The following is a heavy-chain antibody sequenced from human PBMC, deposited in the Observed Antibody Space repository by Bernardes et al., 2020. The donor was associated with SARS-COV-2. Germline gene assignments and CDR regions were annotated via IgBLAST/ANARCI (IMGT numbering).Heavy chain of an antibody. CDR1: VFSLSQAGVG. CDR3: AHRASFYDDDDFYYSGFDY. J-gene: IGHJ4*02. Sequence: SGTTLLKSTQSLTLSCTFSVFSLSQAGVGVAWIRQPPGSALEWLALIYWDDDQRYSPSLRSRLTITKDTSKSQVVLTMTNMDPVDTATYYCAHRASFYDDDDFYYSGFDYWGLGTLVTVSS. V-gene: IGHV2-5*02. CDR2: IYWDDDQ. D-gene: IGHD3-22*01.